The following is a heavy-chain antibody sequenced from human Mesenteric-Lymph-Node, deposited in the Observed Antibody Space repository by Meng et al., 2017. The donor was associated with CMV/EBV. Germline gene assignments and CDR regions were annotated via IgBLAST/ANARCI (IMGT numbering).Heavy chain of an antibody. D-gene: IGHD3-3*01. Sequence: SETLSLTCTVSGGSISSGDYYWSWIRQPPGKGLEWIGYIYYSGSTYYNPSLKSRVTISVDTSKNQFSLKLSSVTAADTAVYYCARDPSRPLYDFWSGYYPTTLASYGMDVWGQGTTVTVSS. CDR2: IYYSGST. J-gene: IGHJ6*02. CDR1: GGSISSGDYY. V-gene: IGHV4-30-4*08. CDR3: ARDPSRPLYDFWSGYYPTTLASYGMDV.